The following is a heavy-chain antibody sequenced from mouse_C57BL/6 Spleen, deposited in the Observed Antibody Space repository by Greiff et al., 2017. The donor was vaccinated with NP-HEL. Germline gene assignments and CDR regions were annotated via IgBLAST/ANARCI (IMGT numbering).Heavy chain of an antibody. CDR3: ARRRSTMVTTDY. CDR1: GFTFSSYG. CDR2: ISSGGSYT. J-gene: IGHJ2*01. Sequence: EVQLVESGGDLVKPGGSLKLSCAASGFTFSSYGMSWVRQTPDKRLEWVATISSGGSYTYYPDSVKGRFTISRDNAKNTLYLQMSSLKSEDTAMYYCARRRSTMVTTDYWGQGTTLTVSS. V-gene: IGHV5-6*01. D-gene: IGHD2-2*01.